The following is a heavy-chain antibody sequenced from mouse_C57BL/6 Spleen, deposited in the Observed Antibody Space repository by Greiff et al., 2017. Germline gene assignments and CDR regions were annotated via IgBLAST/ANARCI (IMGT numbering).Heavy chain of an antibody. J-gene: IGHJ3*01. CDR1: GYTFTSYW. CDR2: IYPGSGST. CDR3: ARYYDYDVPFAY. Sequence: QIQLQPLGAELVKPGASVKMSCKASGYTFTSYWITWVKQRPGQGLEWIGDIYPGSGSTTYNEKFKSKATLTVDTASSTAYMQLSSLTSEASAVYYCARYYDYDVPFAYWGQGTLFNVSA. D-gene: IGHD2-4*01. V-gene: IGHV1-55*01.